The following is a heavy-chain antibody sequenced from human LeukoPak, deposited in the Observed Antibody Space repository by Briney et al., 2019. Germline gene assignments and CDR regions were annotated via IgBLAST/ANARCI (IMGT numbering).Heavy chain of an antibody. CDR1: GFTFSNAW. Sequence: GGSLRLSCAASGFTFSNAWMSWVRRAPGKGLEWVGRIKTKTNGGTADYSPPVKGRFTISRDDSKNTLYLQMNSLKTDDTAVYYCTTTSLKLLWFGELSNIYDYWGQGTLVTVSS. CDR3: TTTSLKLLWFGELSNIYDY. D-gene: IGHD3-10*01. CDR2: IKTKTNGGTA. V-gene: IGHV3-15*01. J-gene: IGHJ4*02.